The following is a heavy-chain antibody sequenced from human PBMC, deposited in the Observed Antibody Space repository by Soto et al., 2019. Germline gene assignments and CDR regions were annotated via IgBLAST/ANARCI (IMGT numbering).Heavy chain of an antibody. V-gene: IGHV5-10-1*01. CDR2: IDPSDSYT. D-gene: IGHD3-10*01. CDR3: ASLYYYGSGSPPTGPDAFDI. Sequence: GESLKISCKGSGYSFTSYWISWVRQMPGKGLEWMGRIDPSDSYTNYSPSFQGHVTISADKSISTAYLQWSSLKASDTAMYYCASLYYYGSGSPPTGPDAFDIWGQGTMVTVSS. J-gene: IGHJ3*02. CDR1: GYSFTSYW.